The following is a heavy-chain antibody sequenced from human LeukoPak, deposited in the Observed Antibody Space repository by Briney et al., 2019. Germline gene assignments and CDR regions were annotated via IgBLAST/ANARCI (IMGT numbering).Heavy chain of an antibody. Sequence: SETLSLTCTVSGGSISTYYWSWIRQPPGKGLEWIGYIYYTGSTSYNPSLKSRVTMSLDASKNQFSLELNSVTPADTAVYYCARGGNYWPQWWFVPWGRGTLVSVSS. V-gene: IGHV4-59*01. CDR2: IYYTGST. D-gene: IGHD1-26*01. CDR1: GGSISTYY. J-gene: IGHJ5*02. CDR3: ARGGNYWPQWWFVP.